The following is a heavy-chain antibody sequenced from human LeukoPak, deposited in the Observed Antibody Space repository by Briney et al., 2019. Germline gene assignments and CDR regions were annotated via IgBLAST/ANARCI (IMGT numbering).Heavy chain of an antibody. V-gene: IGHV4-39*07. J-gene: IGHJ5*02. CDR2: IYYSGST. CDR1: GGSISSSSYY. CDR3: ASEQKCSTSCYEGGPYH. Sequence: PSETLSLTCTVSGGSISSSSYYWGWIRQPPGKGLEWIGSIYYSGSTYYNPSLKSRVTISVDTSKNQFSLKLSFVTAADTAVYYCASEQKCSTSCYEGGPYHWGQGTLVTVFS. D-gene: IGHD2-2*01.